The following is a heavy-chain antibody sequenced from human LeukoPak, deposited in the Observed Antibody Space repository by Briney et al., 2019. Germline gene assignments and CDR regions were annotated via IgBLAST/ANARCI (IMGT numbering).Heavy chain of an antibody. CDR3: ATTNDGGGYQWGDFFDF. J-gene: IGHJ4*02. CDR1: GGTSNSHA. CDR2: IIPNLGTT. V-gene: IGHV1-69*04. Sequence: SVKVSCKASGGTSNSHAISWVRQAPGQGLEWMGRIIPNLGTTNRAQNFQDRVTLTADNSTNTAYMELTSLTSDDTAVYYCATTNDGGGYQWGDFFDFWGQGTLVTVSS. D-gene: IGHD3-22*01.